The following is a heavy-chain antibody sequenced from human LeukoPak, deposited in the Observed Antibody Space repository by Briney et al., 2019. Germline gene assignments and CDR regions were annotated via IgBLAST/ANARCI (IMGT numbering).Heavy chain of an antibody. D-gene: IGHD3-10*01. Sequence: GGSLRLSCAASGFTFSDYYMSWIRQAPGKGLEWVSYISSSGSTIYYADSVKGRFTISRDNAKNSLYLQMNSLRAEDTALYYCAKGPAGTGRTYNWFDPWGQGTLVTVSS. J-gene: IGHJ5*02. CDR3: AKGPAGTGRTYNWFDP. V-gene: IGHV3-11*01. CDR1: GFTFSDYY. CDR2: ISSSGSTI.